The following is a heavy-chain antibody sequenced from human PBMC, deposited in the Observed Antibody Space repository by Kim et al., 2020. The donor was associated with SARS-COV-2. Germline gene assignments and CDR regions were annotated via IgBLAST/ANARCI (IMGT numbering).Heavy chain of an antibody. J-gene: IGHJ4*02. V-gene: IGHV3-66*01. CDR3: ARDLEGGGPPF. CDR2: IYSSGPT. Sequence: GGSLRLSCAASGFSVNTYMAWVRQAPGKGLEWVSLIYSSGPTYYRDSVRSRFTISRDNSKNTLYLQMNSLRAEDTAVYYCARDLEGGGPPFWGQGTLVIVSS. D-gene: IGHD2-15*01. CDR1: GFSVNTY.